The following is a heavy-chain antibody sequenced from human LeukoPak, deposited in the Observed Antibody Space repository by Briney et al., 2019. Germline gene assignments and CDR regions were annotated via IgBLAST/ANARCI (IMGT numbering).Heavy chain of an antibody. CDR2: ISSSSSYI. V-gene: IGHV3-21*01. CDR3: ARPLSGYCSSTSCYRKSHASDI. Sequence: PGGSLRLSCAASGFTFSSYSMNWVRQAPGKGLEWVSSISSSSSYIYYADSVKGRFTISRDNAKNSLYLQMNSLRAEDTAVYYCARPLSGYCSSTSCYRKSHASDIWGQGTMVTVSS. J-gene: IGHJ3*02. CDR1: GFTFSSYS. D-gene: IGHD2-2*01.